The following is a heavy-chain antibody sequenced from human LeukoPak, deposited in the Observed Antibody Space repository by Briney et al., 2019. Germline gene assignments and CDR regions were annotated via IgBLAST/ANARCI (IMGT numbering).Heavy chain of an antibody. CDR1: GYSFTSYW. CDR2: IYPGDSDT. Sequence: PGESLKISCKGSGYSFTSYWIGWVRQMPGKGLEWMGIIYPGDSDTRYSPSFQGQVTISADKSISTAYLQWSSLKASDTAMYYCARPRLIVGADDAFDIWGQGTMVTVSS. D-gene: IGHD1-26*01. CDR3: ARPRLIVGADDAFDI. V-gene: IGHV5-51*01. J-gene: IGHJ3*02.